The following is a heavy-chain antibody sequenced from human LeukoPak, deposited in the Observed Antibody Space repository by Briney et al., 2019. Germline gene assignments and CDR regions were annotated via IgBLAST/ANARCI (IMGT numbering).Heavy chain of an antibody. V-gene: IGHV3-23*01. J-gene: IGHJ4*02. D-gene: IGHD3-16*01. CDR3: AKRTGNWGYFDY. Sequence: GGSLRLSCAASGFTFSSYAMSWVRQTPGKGLEWVSAISGSGGSTYYADSVKGRFTISRDNSKNTLYLQMNSLRAEDTAVYYCAKRTGNWGYFDYWGQGTLVTVSS. CDR2: ISGSGGST. CDR1: GFTFSSYA.